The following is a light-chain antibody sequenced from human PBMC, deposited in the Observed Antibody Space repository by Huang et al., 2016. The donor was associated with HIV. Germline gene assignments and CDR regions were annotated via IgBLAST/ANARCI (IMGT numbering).Light chain of an antibody. V-gene: IGKV3-20*01. CDR3: HQYGSAPQT. CDR2: GAS. J-gene: IGKJ1*01. Sequence: IVLTQSPGTLSLSPGERATLSCRASQGITNNHLAWYQQKTGLAPRFPIYGASVRATGVPDGCSGSGSGTDFTLTISSLEPEDVAVYFCHQYGSAPQTFGRGTKVDIK. CDR1: QGITNNH.